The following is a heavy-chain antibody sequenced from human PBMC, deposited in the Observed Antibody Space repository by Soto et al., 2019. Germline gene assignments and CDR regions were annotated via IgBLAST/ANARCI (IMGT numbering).Heavy chain of an antibody. J-gene: IGHJ6*02. Sequence: QLLESGPGLVKPSETLSLTCTVSGGSISSSSYYWGWIRQPPGKGLEWIGSIYYSGSTYYNPSLKSRVTISVDTSKNQFSLKLSSVTAADTAVYYCARHRDWHYYYYYGMDVWGQGTTVTVSS. CDR3: ARHRDWHYYYYYGMDV. CDR1: GGSISSSSYY. CDR2: IYYSGST. D-gene: IGHD3-9*01. V-gene: IGHV4-39*01.